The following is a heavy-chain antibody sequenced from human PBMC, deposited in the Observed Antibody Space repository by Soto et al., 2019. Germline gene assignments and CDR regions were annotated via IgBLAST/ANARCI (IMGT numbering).Heavy chain of an antibody. Sequence: SETLSLTCTVSGCSISSYYWSWIRQPPGKGLEWIGYIYYSGSTTYNPSLKSRVTISVGTSKNQFSLKLSSVTAADTAVYYCAREGDYPAFDIWGQGTMVTVS. CDR1: GCSISSYY. V-gene: IGHV4-59*01. CDR3: AREGDYPAFDI. CDR2: IYYSGST. D-gene: IGHD4-17*01. J-gene: IGHJ3*02.